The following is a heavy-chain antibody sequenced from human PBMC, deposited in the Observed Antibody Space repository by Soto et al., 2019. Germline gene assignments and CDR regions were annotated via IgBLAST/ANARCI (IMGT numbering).Heavy chain of an antibody. D-gene: IGHD4-17*01. CDR3: AKDRGALRWSEEHYYFDD. Sequence: QEHLVQSGGGVVQPGGSLRLSCAASGFTFSSYGMHWVRQAPGKGLEWVAVILYDGSKKYYADSMKGRFTISRDNSKNTLYLQMNSLRAEDTALYYCAKDRGALRWSEEHYYFDDWGQGTLVTVSS. CDR2: ILYDGSKK. J-gene: IGHJ4*02. CDR1: GFTFSSYG. V-gene: IGHV3-30*18.